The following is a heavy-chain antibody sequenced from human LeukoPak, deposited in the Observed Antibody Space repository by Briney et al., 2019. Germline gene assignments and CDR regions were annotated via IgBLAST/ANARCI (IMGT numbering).Heavy chain of an antibody. V-gene: IGHV1-46*01. D-gene: IGHD1-7*01. J-gene: IGHJ4*02. Sequence: ASVKVSCKASGYTFTNYYLHWVRQAPGQGLEWMGLINPSGGSASYAQKFQGRVTMTRDMSTSTVYMEPSSLRSEDTAVYYCARDSVDWNYDYWGQGTLVTVSS. CDR3: ARDSVDWNYDY. CDR1: GYTFTNYY. CDR2: INPSGGSA.